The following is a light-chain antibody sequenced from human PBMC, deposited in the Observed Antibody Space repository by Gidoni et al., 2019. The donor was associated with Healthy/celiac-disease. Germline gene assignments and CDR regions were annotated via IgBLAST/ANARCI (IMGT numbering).Light chain of an antibody. V-gene: IGKV1-9*01. J-gene: IGKJ4*01. CDR2: AAS. Sequence: DIQLTQSPSFLSASVGDRVTITCRASQGISSYLAWYQQKPGKAPKLLTYAASTLQSGVPSRFSGSGSGTEFTLTISSLQPEDFATYYCQQLNSYPLFXGXTKVEIK. CDR1: QGISSY. CDR3: QQLNSYPL.